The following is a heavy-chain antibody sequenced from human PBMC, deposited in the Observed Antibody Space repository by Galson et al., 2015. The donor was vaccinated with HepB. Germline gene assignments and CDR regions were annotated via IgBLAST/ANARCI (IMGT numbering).Heavy chain of an antibody. V-gene: IGHV1-69*13. CDR3: AGVYYYDSSGYYLPRLYYYYMDV. CDR1: GGTFSSYA. D-gene: IGHD3-22*01. CDR2: IIPIFGTA. Sequence: SVKVSCKASGGTFSSYAIDWVRQAPGQGLEWMGGIIPIFGTANYAQKFQGRVTITADESTSTAYMELSSLRSEDTAVYYCAGVYYYDSSGYYLPRLYYYYMDVWGKGTTVTVSS. J-gene: IGHJ6*03.